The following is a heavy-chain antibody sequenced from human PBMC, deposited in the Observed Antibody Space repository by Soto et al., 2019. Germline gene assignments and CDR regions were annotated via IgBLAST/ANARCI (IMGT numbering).Heavy chain of an antibody. CDR3: ARGFYFYGSRRYYIMDV. J-gene: IGHJ6*02. V-gene: IGHV1-69*13. CDR2: IIPIFGTA. CDR1: GGTFSSSA. Sequence: SVKVSCTASGGTFSSSAISWVRQAPGQGLEWMGGIIPIFGTANYAQKFQGRVTITADESTSTAYLELSSLRSEDTAVYYCARGFYFYGSRRYYIMDVWGQGTTLTAAS. D-gene: IGHD3-10*01.